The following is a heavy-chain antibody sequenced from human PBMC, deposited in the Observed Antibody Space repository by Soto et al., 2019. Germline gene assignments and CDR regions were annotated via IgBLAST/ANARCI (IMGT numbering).Heavy chain of an antibody. J-gene: IGHJ5*01. D-gene: IGHD2-15*01. CDR1: GDSISTVAYF. V-gene: IGHV4-30-4*08. Sequence: SETLSLTCSVSGDSISTVAYFWAWIRQPPGRDLESIGYIYKSTTTYYNPSVESRVAISLDTSKSQFSLTVTSVTAADTAVYFCARGRYCLTGRCFPNWFDSWGQGTLVTVSS. CDR2: IYKSTTT. CDR3: ARGRYCLTGRCFPNWFDS.